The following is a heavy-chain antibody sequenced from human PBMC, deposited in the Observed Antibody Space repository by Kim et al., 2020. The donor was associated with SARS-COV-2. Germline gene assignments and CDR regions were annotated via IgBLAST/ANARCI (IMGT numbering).Heavy chain of an antibody. J-gene: IGHJ6*02. D-gene: IGHD6-13*01. Sequence: KGRFTISRDNSKNTLYLQMNSLRAEDTAVYYCAKDMSIAAAVGYYYGMDVWGQGTTVTVSS. V-gene: IGHV3-30*02. CDR3: AKDMSIAAAVGYYYGMDV.